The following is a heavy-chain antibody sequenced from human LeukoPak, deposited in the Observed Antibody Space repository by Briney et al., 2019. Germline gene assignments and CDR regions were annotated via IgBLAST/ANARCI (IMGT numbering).Heavy chain of an antibody. V-gene: IGHV3-7*01. CDR3: TRDHMVHPRGGWFDP. J-gene: IGHJ5*02. D-gene: IGHD3-10*01. CDR2: IQQ. CDR1: GFTFSTYW. Sequence: GGSLRLSCAASGFTFSTYWMSWVRQAPGKGLAWVAKIQQFTISTDNAKNSLYLQMNSFRAEDTAVYYCTRDHMVHPRGGWFDPWGQGTLVTVSS.